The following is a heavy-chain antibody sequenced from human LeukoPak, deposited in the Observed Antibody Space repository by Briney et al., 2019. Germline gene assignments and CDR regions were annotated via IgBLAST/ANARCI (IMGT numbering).Heavy chain of an antibody. J-gene: IGHJ4*02. CDR1: GFSFAGYA. V-gene: IGHV3-23*01. CDR3: AKDQKRLAATGTLVDY. D-gene: IGHD6-13*01. CDR2: ISAIGGST. Sequence: PGGSLRLSCAASGFSFAGYAMTWVRQAPGKGLEWVSGISAIGGSTYYADSVKGRFTISRDNSKNTLYLQLNSLRAEDTAVYYCAKDQKRLAATGTLVDYWGQGTLVTVSS.